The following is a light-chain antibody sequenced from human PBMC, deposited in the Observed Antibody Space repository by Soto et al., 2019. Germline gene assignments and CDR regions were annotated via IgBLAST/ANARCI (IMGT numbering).Light chain of an antibody. CDR2: SNN. CDR3: AAWDDSLSGLV. V-gene: IGLV1-47*02. J-gene: IGLJ2*01. Sequence: QSALTQPPSASGTPGQRVTISCSGSTSNIGSNFVFWYQQLPGTAPTLLIYSNNQRPSGVPDRFSGSKSGTSVSLAISGLRSEDEADYFCAAWDDSLSGLVFGGGTKLTVL. CDR1: TSNIGSNF.